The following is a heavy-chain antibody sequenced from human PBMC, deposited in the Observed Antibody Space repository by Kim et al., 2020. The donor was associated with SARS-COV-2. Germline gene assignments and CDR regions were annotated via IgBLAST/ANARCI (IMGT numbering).Heavy chain of an antibody. Sequence: GGSLRLSCAASGFIFSSIGMHWVRQAPGKGLEWVAAVSYDAVNAYYLDSVKGRFTISRDNSENTLYLQMNSLRPEDTAVYYCAKQAVRGFSYFDYWGQGTLVTISS. CDR2: VSYDAVNA. J-gene: IGHJ4*02. CDR3: AKQAVRGFSYFDY. D-gene: IGHD3-10*01. V-gene: IGHV3-30*18. CDR1: GFIFSSIG.